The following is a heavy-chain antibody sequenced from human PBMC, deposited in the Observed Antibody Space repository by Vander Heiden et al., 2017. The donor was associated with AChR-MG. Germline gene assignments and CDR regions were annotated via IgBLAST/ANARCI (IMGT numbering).Heavy chain of an antibody. CDR2: ISYDGSNK. CDR3: AGAKEMGATSYYYGMDV. D-gene: IGHD1-26*01. V-gene: IGHV3-30-3*01. CDR1: GFTFVSYA. J-gene: IGHJ6*02. Sequence: VQLVVSGAGVVQPGRSLRLSCAASGFTFVSYAMHWVRQAPGKGREWVAVISYDGSNKYYADSVKGRFTSSRDNSKNTLYLQRNSLRAEDTAVYYCAGAKEMGATSYYYGMDVWGQGTTVTVSS.